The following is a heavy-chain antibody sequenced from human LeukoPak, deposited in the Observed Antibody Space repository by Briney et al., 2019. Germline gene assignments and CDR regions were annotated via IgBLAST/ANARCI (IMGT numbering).Heavy chain of an antibody. CDR2: IYYTGST. D-gene: IGHD6-6*01. V-gene: IGHV4-59*08. CDR1: GGSISSLY. CDR3: ARHRAYSSSSPFDY. J-gene: IGHJ4*02. Sequence: SETLSLTCSVSGGSISSLYWSWIRQPPGKGLEWIGYIYYTGSTTYNPSLKSRVTMFVDMSKNQFSLRLSSVTAADTAVYYCARHRAYSSSSPFDYWGQGTLVTVSS.